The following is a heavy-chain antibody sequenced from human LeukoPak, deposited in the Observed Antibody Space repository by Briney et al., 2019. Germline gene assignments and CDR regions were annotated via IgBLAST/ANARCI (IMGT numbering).Heavy chain of an antibody. D-gene: IGHD3-10*01. Sequence: GGSLRLSCAASGFAFSSYEMNWVRQAPGKGLEWVSYISRSGNNVYYADSVKGRFTISRDNAKNSLYLQMNSLRAEDTAVYYCARDPYGSGSYLDYWGQGTLVTVSS. J-gene: IGHJ4*02. CDR1: GFAFSSYE. V-gene: IGHV3-48*03. CDR3: ARDPYGSGSYLDY. CDR2: ISRSGNNV.